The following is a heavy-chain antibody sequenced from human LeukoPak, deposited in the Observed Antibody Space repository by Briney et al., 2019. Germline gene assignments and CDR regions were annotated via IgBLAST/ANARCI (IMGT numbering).Heavy chain of an antibody. CDR2: IWYDGSNK. V-gene: IGHV3-33*06. Sequence: PGRSLRLSCAASGFTFSSYGMHWVRQAPGKGLEWVAVIWYDGSNKYYADSVKGRFTISRDNSKNTLYLQMNSLRAEDTAVYYCAKDLTTGTLSFDYWGQGTLDTVSS. CDR1: GFTFSSYG. J-gene: IGHJ4*02. D-gene: IGHD1-1*01. CDR3: AKDLTTGTLSFDY.